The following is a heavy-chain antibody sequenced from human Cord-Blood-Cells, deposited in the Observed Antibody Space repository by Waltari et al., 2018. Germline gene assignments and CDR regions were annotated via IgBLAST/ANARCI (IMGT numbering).Heavy chain of an antibody. Sequence: QLQLQESGPGLVKPSETLALTCTVFGGSISSYSWRWIRQPPGKGLEWIGYIDCSGSTNYNPSLKSRVTISVDTSKNQFSLKLSSVTAADTAVYYCAGQLEPCSADYWGQGTLVTVAS. D-gene: IGHD1-1*01. CDR2: IDCSGST. J-gene: IGHJ4*02. CDR3: AGQLEPCSADY. V-gene: IGHV4-59*01. CDR1: GGSISSYS.